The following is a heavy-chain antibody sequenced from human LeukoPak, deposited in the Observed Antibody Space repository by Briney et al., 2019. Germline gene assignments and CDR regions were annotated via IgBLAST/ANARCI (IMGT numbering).Heavy chain of an antibody. D-gene: IGHD2-2*01. CDR3: ARDSLAPLNAFDI. CDR2: IYTSGST. Sequence: PSETLSLTCAVYGGSFSGYYWSWIRQPAGKGLEWIGRIYTSGSTNYNPSLKSRVTMSVDTSKNQFSLKLSSVTAADTAVYYCARDSLAPLNAFDIWGQGTMVTVSS. J-gene: IGHJ3*02. CDR1: GGSFSGYY. V-gene: IGHV4-4*07.